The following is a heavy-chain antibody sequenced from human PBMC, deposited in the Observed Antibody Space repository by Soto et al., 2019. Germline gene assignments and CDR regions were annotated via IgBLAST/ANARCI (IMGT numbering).Heavy chain of an antibody. V-gene: IGHV3-30*18. Sequence: QVQLVESGGGVVQPGRSLRLSCAASGFTFSSYGMHWVRQAPGKGLEWVAVISYDGSNKYYADSVKGRFTISRDNSKNTLYLQMNSLRAEDTAVDYCAKGGGDWPFDYWGQGTLVTVSS. D-gene: IGHD2-21*02. CDR2: ISYDGSNK. CDR3: AKGGGDWPFDY. J-gene: IGHJ4*02. CDR1: GFTFSSYG.